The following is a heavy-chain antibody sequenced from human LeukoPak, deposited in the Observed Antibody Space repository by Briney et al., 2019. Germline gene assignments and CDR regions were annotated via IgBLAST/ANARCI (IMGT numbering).Heavy chain of an antibody. Sequence: GESLKISCKGSGFSFTSYWIGWVRQMPGKGLEWMGIIYPGDSDTRYSPSFQGQVTISADKSISTAYLQWSSLKASDTAMYYYERLLTLTGYIDYWGQGTLVTVSS. J-gene: IGHJ4*02. CDR3: ERLLTLTGYIDY. CDR2: IYPGDSDT. CDR1: GFSFTSYW. D-gene: IGHD3-9*01. V-gene: IGHV5-51*01.